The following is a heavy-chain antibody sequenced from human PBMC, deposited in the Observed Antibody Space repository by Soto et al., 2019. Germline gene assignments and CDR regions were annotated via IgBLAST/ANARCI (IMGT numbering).Heavy chain of an antibody. V-gene: IGHV4-30-2*01. CDR1: GGSISSCDYS. J-gene: IGHJ4*02. D-gene: IGHD3-3*01. CDR3: VFWSGYSL. Sequence: PSETLSLTCAVSGGSISSCDYSWNWIRQPPGKGLEWIGYIYFGGSTYYNPSLKSRVTISVDKSKNQFSLKLSSVTAADTAVYYCVFWSGYSLWGQGTLVTVSS. CDR2: IYFGGST.